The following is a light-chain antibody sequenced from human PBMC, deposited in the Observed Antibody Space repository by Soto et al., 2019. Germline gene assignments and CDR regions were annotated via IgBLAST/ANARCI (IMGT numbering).Light chain of an antibody. V-gene: IGKV3-20*01. CDR2: GAS. CDR1: QSISSSY. CDR3: QQYVSWT. J-gene: IGKJ1*01. Sequence: ETVLTQSPGTLSLSPGERATLSCRASQSISSSYLAWYQQKPGPAPRLLIYGASSRATGIPDRFSGSGSGTDFTLTISRLEPEDSAIYYCQQYVSWTFGQGTKVEIK.